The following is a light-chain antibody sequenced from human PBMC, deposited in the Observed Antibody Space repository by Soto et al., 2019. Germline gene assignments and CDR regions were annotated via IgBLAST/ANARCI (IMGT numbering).Light chain of an antibody. Sequence: QSVLTQPPSASETPGQRVTISFSGSNSNIGSNTINWYQQLPGTSPKLLIYSNNQRPSGIPDRFSGSKSGTSASLAVSGLQSEDEADYYCAAWDGSLNGPLFGGGTKLTVL. CDR2: SNN. CDR3: AAWDGSLNGPL. CDR1: NSNIGSNT. J-gene: IGLJ3*02. V-gene: IGLV1-44*01.